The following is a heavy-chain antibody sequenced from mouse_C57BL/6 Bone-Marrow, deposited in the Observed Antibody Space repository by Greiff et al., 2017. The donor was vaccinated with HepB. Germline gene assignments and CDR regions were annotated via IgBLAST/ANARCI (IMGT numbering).Heavy chain of an antibody. V-gene: IGHV5-9-1*02. D-gene: IGHD1-1*01. J-gene: IGHJ2*01. CDR1: GFTFSSYA. Sequence: EVQGVESGEGLVKPGGSLKLSCAASGFTFSSYAMSWVRQTPEKRLEWVAYISSGGDYIYYADTVKGRFTISRDNARNTLYLQMSSLKSEDTAMYYCTRAPIYYGSSFDYWGQGTTLTVSS. CDR2: ISSGGDYI. CDR3: TRAPIYYGSSFDY.